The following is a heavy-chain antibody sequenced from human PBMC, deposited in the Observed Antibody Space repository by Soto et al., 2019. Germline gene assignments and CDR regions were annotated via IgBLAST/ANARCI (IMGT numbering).Heavy chain of an antibody. Sequence: EVQLLESGGGLAQPGGSLRLSCAASGFTFSSYAMSWVRQAPGKGLEWVSGIRGSGGSTYYADSVKGRSTISRDNYKNTLYLQVNSLRAEDTAVYYCAKAGGGLDYYYYGMDVWSQGTTVTVSS. V-gene: IGHV3-23*01. CDR3: AKAGGGLDYYYYGMDV. D-gene: IGHD3-10*01. CDR2: IRGSGGST. J-gene: IGHJ6*02. CDR1: GFTFSSYA.